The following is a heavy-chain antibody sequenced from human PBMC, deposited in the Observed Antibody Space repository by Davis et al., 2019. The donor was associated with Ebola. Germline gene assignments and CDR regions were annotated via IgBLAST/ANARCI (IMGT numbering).Heavy chain of an antibody. CDR1: GFTFTRDW. J-gene: IGHJ4*02. V-gene: IGHV3-48*02. CDR3: ATDPEGWLDFDY. Sequence: GESLKISCAASGFTFTRDWMTWVRQAPGKGLEWVSHINSGGSYISYTDSVKGRFIISRDDAKSTVYLQMNSLRDEDTAIYYCATDPEGWLDFDYWGQGTLVTVSS. D-gene: IGHD6-19*01. CDR2: INSGGSYI.